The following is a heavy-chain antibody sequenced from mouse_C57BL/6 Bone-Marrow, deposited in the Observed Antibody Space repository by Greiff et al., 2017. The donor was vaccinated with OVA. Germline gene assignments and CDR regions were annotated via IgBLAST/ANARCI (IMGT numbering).Heavy chain of an antibody. D-gene: IGHD1-1*01. CDR1: GYSITSDY. J-gene: IGHJ2*01. V-gene: IGHV3-8*01. CDR3: ARYYYGSSHPYFDY. CDR2: ISYSGST. Sequence: VQLQQSGPGLAKPSQTLSLTCSVTGYSITSDYWNWIRKFPGNKLEYMGYISYSGSTYYNPSLKSRISITRDTSKNQYYLQLNSVTTEDTATDDCARYYYGSSHPYFDYWGQGTTLTVSS.